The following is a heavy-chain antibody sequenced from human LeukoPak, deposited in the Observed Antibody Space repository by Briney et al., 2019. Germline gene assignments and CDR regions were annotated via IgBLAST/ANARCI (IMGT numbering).Heavy chain of an antibody. J-gene: IGHJ4*02. Sequence: GASVKVSCKASGYTFTSYGISWVRQAPGQGLEWMRWISAYNGNTNYAQKLQGRVTMTTDTSTSTAYMELRSLRSDDTAVYYCARDRSIAVAGDFDYWGQGTLVTVSS. CDR3: ARDRSIAVAGDFDY. CDR1: GYTFTSYG. CDR2: ISAYNGNT. V-gene: IGHV1-18*01. D-gene: IGHD6-19*01.